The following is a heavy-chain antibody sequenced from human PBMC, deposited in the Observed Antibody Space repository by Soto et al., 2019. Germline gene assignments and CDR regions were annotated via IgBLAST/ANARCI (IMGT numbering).Heavy chain of an antibody. CDR2: IYYSGST. V-gene: IGHV4-59*01. D-gene: IGHD6-13*01. CDR1: GGSISSYY. Sequence: PSETLSLTCTVSGGSISSYYWSWIRQPPGKGLEWIGYIYYSGSTNYNPSLKSRVTISVDTSKNQFSLKLSSVTAADTAVYYCARDRSTAAAGTAYYFDYWGQGTLVTVSS. J-gene: IGHJ4*02. CDR3: ARDRSTAAAGTAYYFDY.